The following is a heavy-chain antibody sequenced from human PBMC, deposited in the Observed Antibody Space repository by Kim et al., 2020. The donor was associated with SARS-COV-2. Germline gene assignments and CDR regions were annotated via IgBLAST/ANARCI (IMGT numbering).Heavy chain of an antibody. V-gene: IGHV3-48*03. CDR1: GFTFSSYE. CDR2: INSSGSTI. CDR3: ARVVGYSSSRPPIYVMYV. Sequence: GGSLRLSCVASGFTFSSYEMNWVRQAPGKGLEWVSYINSSGSTIYYADSVKGRFTISRDNAKNSLYLQMNSLRAEDTAVYYCARVVGYSSSRPPIYVMYVSGHGATVTVSS. J-gene: IGHJ6*02. D-gene: IGHD6-13*01.